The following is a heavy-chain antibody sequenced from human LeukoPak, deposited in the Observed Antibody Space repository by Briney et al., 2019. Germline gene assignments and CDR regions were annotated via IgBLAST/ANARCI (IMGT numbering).Heavy chain of an antibody. Sequence: PGGSLRLSCAASGFTFSYYSFNWVRQAPGKGLEWIAYISISNNSIYYADSVNGRFTISRDNAKNSLYLQMNSLRVEDTAVYYCARETIYSDKVIDHWGQGTPVTVSS. CDR1: GFTFSYYS. CDR3: ARETIYSDKVIDH. J-gene: IGHJ4*02. V-gene: IGHV3-48*01. D-gene: IGHD4-17*01. CDR2: ISISNNSI.